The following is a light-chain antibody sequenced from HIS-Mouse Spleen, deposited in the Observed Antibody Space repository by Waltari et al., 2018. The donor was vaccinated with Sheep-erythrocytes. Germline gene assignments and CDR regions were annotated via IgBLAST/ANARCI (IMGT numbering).Light chain of an antibody. CDR3: SSYTSSSTWV. J-gene: IGLJ3*02. V-gene: IGLV2-14*01. CDR1: SSDVGGYNY. CDR2: EVS. Sequence: QSALTQPASVSGSPGQSITLSCTGTSSDVGGYNYVSWYPQHPGKAPKLMIYEVSNRPSGVSNRCAGSKAGNTASLTISGLQAEDEADYYCSSYTSSSTWVFGGGTKLTVL.